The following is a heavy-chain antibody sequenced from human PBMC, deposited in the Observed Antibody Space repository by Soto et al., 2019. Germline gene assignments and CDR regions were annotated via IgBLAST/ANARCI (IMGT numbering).Heavy chain of an antibody. Sequence: QLQLQESGPGLVKPSETLSLTCTVSGGSISSSSYYWGWIRQPPGKGLEWIGSIYYSGSTYYNPSLKSRVTISVDTSKNQFSLKLSSETAADTAVYYCARHATVQGTFDIWGQGTMVTVSS. V-gene: IGHV4-39*01. J-gene: IGHJ3*02. CDR1: GGSISSSSYY. CDR3: ARHATVQGTFDI. D-gene: IGHD4-17*01. CDR2: IYYSGST.